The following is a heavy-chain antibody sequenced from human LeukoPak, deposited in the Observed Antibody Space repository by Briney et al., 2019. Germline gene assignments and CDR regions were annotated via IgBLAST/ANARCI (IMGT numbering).Heavy chain of an antibody. J-gene: IGHJ4*02. CDR1: GYTFTSYG. D-gene: IGHD3-9*01. Sequence: EASVKVSCKASGYTFTSYGISWVRQAPGQGLEWMGWISAYNGNTNYAQKLQGRVTMTTDTSTSTAYMELRSLRSEDTAVYYCARDPGYDILTGYGDYRGQGTLSPSPQ. CDR3: ARDPGYDILTGYGDY. V-gene: IGHV1-18*01. CDR2: ISAYNGNT.